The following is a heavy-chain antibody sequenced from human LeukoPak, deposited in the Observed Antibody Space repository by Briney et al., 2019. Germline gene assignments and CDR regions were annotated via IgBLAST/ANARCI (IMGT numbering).Heavy chain of an antibody. CDR3: ATDSPRIQLWYFAYYGMDV. V-gene: IGHV1-24*01. Sequence: GASVKVSCKVSGYTLTELSMHWVRQAPGKGLEWMGGFDPEDGETIYAQKFQGRVTMIEDTSTDTAYMELSSLRSEDTAVYYCATDSPRIQLWYFAYYGMDVWGQGTTVTVSS. D-gene: IGHD5-18*01. CDR2: FDPEDGET. J-gene: IGHJ6*02. CDR1: GYTLTELS.